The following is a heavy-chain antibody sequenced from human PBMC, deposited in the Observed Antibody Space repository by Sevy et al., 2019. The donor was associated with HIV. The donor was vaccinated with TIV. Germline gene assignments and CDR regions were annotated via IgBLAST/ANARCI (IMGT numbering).Heavy chain of an antibody. J-gene: IGHJ3*02. D-gene: IGHD1-26*01. CDR2: AKRKSDGGSI. CDR3: ATVLGAGAAGAFEI. V-gene: IGHV3-15*01. Sequence: GGSLRLSCAGSGFSFKNVWMTWVRQTPGKGLEWVGHAKRKSDGGSIDYGSPVNGRFPISRDDSKDMLYLQMSSLKTEDTGVYYCATVLGAGAAGAFEIWGQGTMVTVSS. CDR1: GFSFKNVW.